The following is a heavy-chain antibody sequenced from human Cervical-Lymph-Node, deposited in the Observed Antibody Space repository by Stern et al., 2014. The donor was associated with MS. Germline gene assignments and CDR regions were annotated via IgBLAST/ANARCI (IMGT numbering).Heavy chain of an antibody. D-gene: IGHD2-21*02. CDR2: IIPIFDTP. CDR3: ATPAAVTVGSMDV. J-gene: IGHJ6*02. V-gene: IGHV1-69*01. CDR1: GGTFSSLA. Sequence: VQLVESGAEVMQPGSSVKVSCKASGGTFSSLAINWVRQAPGQGLAWVGGIIPIFDTPNYARQFKGRVTITADESTNTAHMELSSLRSDDTAVYYCATPAAVTVGSMDVWGQGTTVIVSS.